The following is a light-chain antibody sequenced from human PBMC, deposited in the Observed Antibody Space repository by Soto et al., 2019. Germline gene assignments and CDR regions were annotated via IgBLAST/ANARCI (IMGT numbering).Light chain of an antibody. CDR3: PPYNIWHPAT. Sequence: EIVMTQSPATLSVSPGERATLSCRASQTIVNNLAWYQQKPGQAPRLLMYGVSTRATGVPARFGGSGSGTEFTLTISRLQYKDFSVCYCPPYNIWHPATFGQRTTVEIK. CDR1: QTIVNN. J-gene: IGKJ1*01. V-gene: IGKV3-15*01. CDR2: GVS.